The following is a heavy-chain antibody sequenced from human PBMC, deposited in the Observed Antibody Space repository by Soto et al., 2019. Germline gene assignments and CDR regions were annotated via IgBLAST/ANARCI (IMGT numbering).Heavy chain of an antibody. Sequence: EVQLVESGGGLVKPGGSLRLSCAASGFTFSRYGMNWLRQAPGKGLEGVASISSSTSYVYYADSVKGRFSTSRDNAKNILYLEMYALRTEDTAVYYCARDPSEGRVGNWFESGGQGTLVTVSS. V-gene: IGHV3-21*06. D-gene: IGHD2-2*01. CDR2: ISSSTSYV. J-gene: IGHJ5*01. CDR1: GFTFSRYG. CDR3: ARDPSEGRVGNWFES.